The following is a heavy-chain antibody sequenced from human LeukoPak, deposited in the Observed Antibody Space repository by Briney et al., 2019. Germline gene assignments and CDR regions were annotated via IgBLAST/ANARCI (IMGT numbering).Heavy chain of an antibody. CDR1: GGSISSGGYY. Sequence: SETLSLTCTVSGGSISSGGYYWSWIRQHPGKGLEWIGYIYYSGSTYYNPSLKSRVTISVDTSKNQFSLKLSSVTAADTAVYYCARSPKPYCSSTSCPGYYMDVWGKGTTVTVSS. J-gene: IGHJ6*03. V-gene: IGHV4-31*03. CDR2: IYYSGST. CDR3: ARSPKPYCSSTSCPGYYMDV. D-gene: IGHD2-2*01.